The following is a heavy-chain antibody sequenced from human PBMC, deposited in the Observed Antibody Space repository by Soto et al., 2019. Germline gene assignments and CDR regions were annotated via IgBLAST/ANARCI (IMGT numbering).Heavy chain of an antibody. J-gene: IGHJ4*02. V-gene: IGHV1-46*03. CDR2: INPSGGST. Sequence: ASVKVSCKASGYTFTSYYMHWVRQAPGQGLEWMGIINPSGGSTSYAQKFQGRVTMTRDTSTSTVYMELSSLRSEDTAVYYCARGPITMIVVVITGFDYWGQGTLVTVSS. CDR1: GYTFTSYY. D-gene: IGHD3-22*01. CDR3: ARGPITMIVVVITGFDY.